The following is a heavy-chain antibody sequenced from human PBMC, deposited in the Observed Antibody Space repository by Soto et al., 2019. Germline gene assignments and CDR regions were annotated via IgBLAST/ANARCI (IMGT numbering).Heavy chain of an antibody. CDR1: GGSMSSGIYY. CDR2: TSYSGTT. J-gene: IGHJ5*02. D-gene: IGHD3-10*01. Sequence: PSETLSLTCTVSGGSMSSGIYYWSWIRQPPGKGLECIGFTSYSGTTYYNTSLWSRVSMSVDNSKNTVYLQMNSLRGEDTAMYYCARLGPYGSESYSFRYNWFDPWGQGTQVTVSS. CDR3: ARLGPYGSESYSFRYNWFDP. V-gene: IGHV4-30-4*01.